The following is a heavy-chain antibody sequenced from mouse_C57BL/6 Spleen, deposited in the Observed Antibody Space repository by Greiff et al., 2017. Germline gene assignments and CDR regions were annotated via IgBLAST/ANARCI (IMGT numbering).Heavy chain of an antibody. CDR3: ARTPPYYSNYDAMDY. J-gene: IGHJ4*01. Sequence: VQLQQPGAELVRPGSSVQLSCKASGYTFTSYWMHWVQQRPIHGLEWIGNLDPSDSENQYNQKFKDKATLTVDKSSSTAYMQISSLTSEDSAVYYCARTPPYYSNYDAMDYWGQGTSVTVSS. V-gene: IGHV1-52*01. CDR2: LDPSDSEN. D-gene: IGHD2-5*01. CDR1: GYTFTSYW.